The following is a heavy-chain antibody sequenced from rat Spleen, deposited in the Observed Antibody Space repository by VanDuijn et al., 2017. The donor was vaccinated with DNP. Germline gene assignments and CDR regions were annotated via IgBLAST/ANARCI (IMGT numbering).Heavy chain of an antibody. J-gene: IGHJ3*01. D-gene: IGHD1-2*01. V-gene: IGHV5-25*01. CDR2: ISTGGGDT. CDR1: GFTFSHYY. Sequence: EVQLVESGGGLVQPGRSMKLSCAASGFTFSHYYMAWVRQAPTKGLEWVASISTGGGDTYYRDSVKGRFTISRDNAKSTLYLQMGSLRSEDTATYYCARQSAAIATGFAYWGQGTLVTVSS. CDR3: ARQSAAIATGFAY.